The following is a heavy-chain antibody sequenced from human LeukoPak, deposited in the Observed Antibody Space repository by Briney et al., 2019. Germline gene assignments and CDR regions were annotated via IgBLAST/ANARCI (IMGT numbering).Heavy chain of an antibody. CDR2: ISGDGGST. V-gene: IGHV3-23*01. Sequence: GGSLRLSCAASGFTFSSYAMNWVRQAPGKGLEWVSAISGDGGSTYYIDSVKGRFTIFRDNSKNTVYLEMSSLRAEDTAVYYCAKGFPYYDILTGYFVYWGQGTLVTVSS. CDR3: AKGFPYYDILTGYFVY. J-gene: IGHJ4*02. CDR1: GFTFSSYA. D-gene: IGHD3-9*01.